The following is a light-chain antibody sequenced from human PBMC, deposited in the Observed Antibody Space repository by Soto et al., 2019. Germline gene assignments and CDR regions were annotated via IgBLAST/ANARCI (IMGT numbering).Light chain of an antibody. Sequence: ENVLTQSPGTLSLSPGERATLSCRASQSVGSSYLAWYQQKPGHAPRLLIYSTSSRATDIPDRFSGSGSGTDFTLTISRLEPEDFAVYYCQQYDSPIWTFGQGTKVEIK. J-gene: IGKJ1*01. CDR3: QQYDSPIWT. V-gene: IGKV3-20*01. CDR2: STS. CDR1: QSVGSSY.